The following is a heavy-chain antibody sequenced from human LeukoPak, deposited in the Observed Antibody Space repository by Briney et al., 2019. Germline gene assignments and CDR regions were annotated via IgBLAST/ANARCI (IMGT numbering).Heavy chain of an antibody. CDR1: GVTFSSYI. CDR2: ISSRSTYI. CDR3: ARRPTVTTPLTA. V-gene: IGHV3-21*04. D-gene: IGHD4-17*01. Sequence: MPGGSLRLSCATSGVTFSSYIINWVRQGPGKGLEWVSSISSRSTYIYYADSVKGRFTISRDNAKNSLYLQMNSLRAEDTAVYYCARRPTVTTPLTAWGQGTLVTVSS. J-gene: IGHJ5*02.